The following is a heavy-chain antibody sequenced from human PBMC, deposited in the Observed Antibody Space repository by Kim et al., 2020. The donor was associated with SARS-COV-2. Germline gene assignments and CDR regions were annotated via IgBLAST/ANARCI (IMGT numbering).Heavy chain of an antibody. CDR1: GGSFSGYY. D-gene: IGHD2-2*01. Sequence: SETLSLTCAVYGGSFSGYYWSWIRQPPGKVLEWIGEINHSGSTNYNPSLKSRVTISVDTSKNQFSLKLSSVTAADTAVYYCARGRVRYCSSTSCPSYGYYYYMDVWGKGTTVTVSS. CDR3: ARGRVRYCSSTSCPSYGYYYYMDV. V-gene: IGHV4-34*01. CDR2: INHSGST. J-gene: IGHJ6*03.